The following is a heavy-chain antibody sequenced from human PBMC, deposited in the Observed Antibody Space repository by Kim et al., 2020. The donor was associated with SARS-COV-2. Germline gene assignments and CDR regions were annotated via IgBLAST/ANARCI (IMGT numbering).Heavy chain of an antibody. Sequence: GGSLRLSCAASGFNFRDSYRDSYMSWIRQTPGKGLEWVSCISATGNTISYADSVKGRFTISRDNAKESLYLQMNSLRAEDTAAYYCGRVIGHYYFWGGYLDKYYFASGGEGPPVAVSA. J-gene: IGHJ4*02. D-gene: IGHD3-3*01. CDR3: GRVIGHYYFWGGYLDKYYFAS. CDR1: GFNFRDSYRDSY. CDR2: ISATGNTI. V-gene: IGHV3-11*01.